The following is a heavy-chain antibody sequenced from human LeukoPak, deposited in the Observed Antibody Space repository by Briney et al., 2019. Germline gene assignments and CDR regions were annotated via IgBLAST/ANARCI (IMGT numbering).Heavy chain of an antibody. J-gene: IGHJ1*01. V-gene: IGHV3-23*01. CDR3: AKTGLGPPIYYYGSGEFQH. Sequence: GGSLRLSCAAFGFTFSSYAMSWVRQAPGKGLEWVSAISGSGGSTYYADSVKGRFTISRDNSKNTLYLQMNSLRAEDTAVYYCAKTGLGPPIYYYGSGEFQHWGQGTLVTVSS. CDR1: GFTFSSYA. CDR2: ISGSGGST. D-gene: IGHD3-10*01.